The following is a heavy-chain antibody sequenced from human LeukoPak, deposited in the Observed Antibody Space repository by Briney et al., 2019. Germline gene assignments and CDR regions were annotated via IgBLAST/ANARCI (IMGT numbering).Heavy chain of an antibody. CDR2: IYHNGNT. D-gene: IGHD5-18*01. J-gene: IGHJ4*02. V-gene: IGHV4-38-2*02. Sequence: PSETLSLTCTVSTYSISSGYYWGWIRQPPGKGLEWIGNIYHNGNTYYNPSLKSRVTISVDTSKKQFSLKLRTATAADTAVYYCARIEAVTRGYNHAYYFDYWGQGTLVTVSS. CDR1: TYSISSGYY. CDR3: ARIEAVTRGYNHAYYFDY.